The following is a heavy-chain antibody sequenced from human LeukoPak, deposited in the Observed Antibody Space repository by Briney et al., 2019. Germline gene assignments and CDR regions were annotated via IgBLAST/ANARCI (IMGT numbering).Heavy chain of an antibody. Sequence: SETLSLTCTVSGGSISSYYWSWIRQPPGKGPEWIGYIYYSGSTNYNPSLKSRVTISVDTSKNQFSLKLSSVTAADTAVYYCARGFSSGWDIFDYWGQGTLVTVSS. D-gene: IGHD6-19*01. CDR2: IYYSGST. V-gene: IGHV4-59*08. CDR1: GGSISSYY. J-gene: IGHJ4*02. CDR3: ARGFSSGWDIFDY.